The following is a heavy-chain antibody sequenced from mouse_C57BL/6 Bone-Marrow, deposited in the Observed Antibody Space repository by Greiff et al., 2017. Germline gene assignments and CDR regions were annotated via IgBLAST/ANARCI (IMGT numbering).Heavy chain of an antibody. CDR1: GFTFSSYT. Sequence: EVKLVESGGGLVKPGGSLKLSCAASGFTFSSYTMSWVRQTPEKRLEWVATISGGGGNTYYPDSVKGLFTISRDNAKNTLYLQMSSLRSEDTALYYWTRPVYGYYFDYWGQGTTLTDSS. CDR3: TRPVYGYYFDY. D-gene: IGHD1-1*01. J-gene: IGHJ2*01. CDR2: ISGGGGNT. V-gene: IGHV5-9*01.